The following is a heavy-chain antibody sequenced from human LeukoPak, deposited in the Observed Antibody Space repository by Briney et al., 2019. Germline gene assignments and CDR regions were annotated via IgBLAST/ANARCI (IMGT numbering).Heavy chain of an antibody. CDR3: ARLRDFIDY. J-gene: IGHJ4*02. D-gene: IGHD3/OR15-3a*01. CDR1: GFTLSDYY. V-gene: IGHV3-11*01. Sequence: PGGSLRHSCAASGFTLSDYYMSWIRQAPRKGRAGVSYSSSSGSTIYYADSVKGRFAISRDNAKNSLYLQMNSLRAEDTAVYYCARLRDFIDYWGPGTLVTVSS. CDR2: SSSSGSTI.